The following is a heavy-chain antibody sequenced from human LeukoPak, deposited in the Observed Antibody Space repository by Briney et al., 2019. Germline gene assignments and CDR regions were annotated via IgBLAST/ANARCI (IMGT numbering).Heavy chain of an antibody. D-gene: IGHD3-10*01. Sequence: TGGSLRLSCAASGFTFSSYAMSWVRQAPGKGLEWVSAISGSGGSTYYADSVKGRFTISRDNSKNTLYLQMNSLRAEDTAVYYCAKAEYYYGSGSYYFDYWSQGTLVTVSS. CDR2: ISGSGGST. J-gene: IGHJ4*02. CDR1: GFTFSSYA. CDR3: AKAEYYYGSGSYYFDY. V-gene: IGHV3-23*01.